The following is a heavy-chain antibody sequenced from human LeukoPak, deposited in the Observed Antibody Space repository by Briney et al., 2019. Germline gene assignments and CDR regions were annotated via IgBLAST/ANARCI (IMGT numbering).Heavy chain of an antibody. Sequence: SQTLSLTCAISGDSVSSNSAAWNWIRQSPSRGLEWLGRTYYRSKWYHDYAVSVKSRITINPDTSKNQFSLQLNSVTPEDTAVYYCARVGGAHQWLVRGNWFDPWGQGTLVTVSS. CDR1: GDSVSSNSAA. CDR3: ARVGGAHQWLVRGNWFDP. D-gene: IGHD6-19*01. CDR2: TYYRSKWYH. V-gene: IGHV6-1*01. J-gene: IGHJ5*02.